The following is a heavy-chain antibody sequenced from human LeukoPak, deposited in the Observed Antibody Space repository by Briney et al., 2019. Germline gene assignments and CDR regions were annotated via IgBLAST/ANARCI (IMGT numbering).Heavy chain of an antibody. D-gene: IGHD6-13*01. CDR1: GFTFTSSA. V-gene: IGHV1-58*01. Sequence: SVKVSCKASGFTFTSSAVQWVRQARGQRLEWTGWIVVGSGNTNYAQKFQERVTITRDMSTSTAYMELSSLRSEDTAVYYCAADRKAGVYYYYMDVWGKGTTVTVSS. CDR2: IVVGSGNT. J-gene: IGHJ6*03. CDR3: AADRKAGVYYYYMDV.